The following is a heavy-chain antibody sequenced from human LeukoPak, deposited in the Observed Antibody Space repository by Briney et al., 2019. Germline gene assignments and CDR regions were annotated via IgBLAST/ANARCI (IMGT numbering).Heavy chain of an antibody. J-gene: IGHJ4*02. CDR2: ISSSSSYI. D-gene: IGHD3-16*01. Sequence: GGSLRLSCAASGFTFSSYSMNWVRQAPGKGLEWVSYISSSSSYIYYADSVKGRFTISRDNAKNSLYLQMNSLRAEDTAVYYCARWGDNKILDYWGQGTLVTVSS. CDR3: ARWGDNKILDY. CDR1: GFTFSSYS. V-gene: IGHV3-21*01.